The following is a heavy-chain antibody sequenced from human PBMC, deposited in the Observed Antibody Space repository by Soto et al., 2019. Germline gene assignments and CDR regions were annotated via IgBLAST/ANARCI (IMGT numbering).Heavy chain of an antibody. CDR2: INIDGSST. J-gene: IGHJ4*01. Sequence: GGSLRLSCAASGFTFSSYWMHWVRQAPGKGLVWVSPINIDGSSTPYADSVKGRFTISRDTAKNMLYLQMNSLRAEDTAIYYCAKDSHWAIISPTHDYWGHGTLVTVSS. CDR1: GFTFSSYW. D-gene: IGHD2-2*01. V-gene: IGHV3-74*01. CDR3: AKDSHWAIISPTHDY.